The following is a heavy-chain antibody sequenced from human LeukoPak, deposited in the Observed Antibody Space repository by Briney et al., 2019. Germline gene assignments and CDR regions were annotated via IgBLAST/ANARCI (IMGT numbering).Heavy chain of an antibody. Sequence: SQTLSLTCAISGDSVSINSAAWNWIRQSPSRGLEWLGRTYYRSKWYNDYAVSVKSRITINPDTSKNQFSLKLSSVTAADTAVYYCARDRFTMVRGVANWFDPWGQGTLVTVSS. CDR3: ARDRFTMVRGVANWFDP. CDR1: GDSVSINSAA. CDR2: TYYRSKWYN. D-gene: IGHD3-10*01. J-gene: IGHJ5*02. V-gene: IGHV6-1*01.